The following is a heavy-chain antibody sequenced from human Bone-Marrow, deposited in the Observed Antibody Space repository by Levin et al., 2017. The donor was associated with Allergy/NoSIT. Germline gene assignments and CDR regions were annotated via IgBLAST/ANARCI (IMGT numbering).Heavy chain of an antibody. J-gene: IGHJ4*02. CDR2: IYPGDSDT. CDR1: GYSFTSYW. V-gene: IGHV5-51*01. Sequence: GESLKISCKGSGYSFTSYWIGWVRQMPGKGLEWMGIIYPGDSDTRYSPSFQGQVTISADKSISTAYLQWSSLKASDTAMYYCARRFREQYSSGWTYYFDYWGQGTLVTVSS. D-gene: IGHD6-19*01. CDR3: ARRFREQYSSGWTYYFDY.